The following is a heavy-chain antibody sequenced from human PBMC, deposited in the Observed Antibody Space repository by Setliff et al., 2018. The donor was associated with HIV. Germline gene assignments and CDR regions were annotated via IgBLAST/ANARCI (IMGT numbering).Heavy chain of an antibody. D-gene: IGHD3-22*01. CDR1: GGSISSGSYY. J-gene: IGHJ5*02. V-gene: IGHV4-39*07. Sequence: PSETLSLTCTVSGGSISSGSYYWSWIRQPPGKGLEWIGEINHSGSTNYNPSLKSRVTISVDTSKNQFSLNLNSVTAADTAVYYCARSYYYDSSGYSSRYWFDPWGQGTLVTVSS. CDR3: ARSYYYDSSGYSSRYWFDP. CDR2: INHSGST.